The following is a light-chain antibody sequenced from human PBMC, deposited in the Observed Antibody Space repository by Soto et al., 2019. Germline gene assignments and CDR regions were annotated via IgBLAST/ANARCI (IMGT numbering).Light chain of an antibody. Sequence: DIQLTQSPSFLSASVGDRVTITCRASQGISSYLAWYQQKPGKAPKLLIYGASTLQRGVSSRFSGSGSGTEFTRTISSLQPEDVATYYSQHLKSYPITFGQGTRLEIK. CDR2: GAS. V-gene: IGKV1-9*01. J-gene: IGKJ5*01. CDR3: QHLKSYPIT. CDR1: QGISSY.